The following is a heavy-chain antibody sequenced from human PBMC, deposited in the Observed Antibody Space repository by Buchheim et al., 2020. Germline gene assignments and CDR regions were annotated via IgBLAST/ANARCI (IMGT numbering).Heavy chain of an antibody. V-gene: IGHV3-48*01. D-gene: IGHD3-9*01. CDR2: ISSSSSTI. CDR3: ARAALRYFDWLFKGNSYMDV. Sequence: EVQLVESGGGLVQPGGSLRLSCAASGFTFSSYSMNWVRQAPGKGLEWVSYISSSSSTIYYADSVKGRFTISRDNAKNSLYLQMNSLRAEDTAVYYCARAALRYFDWLFKGNSYMDVWGKGTT. J-gene: IGHJ6*03. CDR1: GFTFSSYS.